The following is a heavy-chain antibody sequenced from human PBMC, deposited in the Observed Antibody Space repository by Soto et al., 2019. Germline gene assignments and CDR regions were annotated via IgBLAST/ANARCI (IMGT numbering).Heavy chain of an antibody. Sequence: SVKVSCNASGYTFPSYYMHLVRQAPGQGLEWMGIINPSGGSTSYAQKFQGRVTMTRDTSTSTVYMELSSLRSEDTAVYYCAREGSGDSSGYWFDYWGQGTLVTVSS. CDR2: INPSGGST. J-gene: IGHJ4*02. CDR1: GYTFPSYY. D-gene: IGHD3-22*01. V-gene: IGHV1-46*01. CDR3: AREGSGDSSGYWFDY.